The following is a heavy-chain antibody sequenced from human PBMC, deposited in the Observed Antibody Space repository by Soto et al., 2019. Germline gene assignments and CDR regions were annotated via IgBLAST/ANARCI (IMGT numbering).Heavy chain of an antibody. J-gene: IGHJ4*02. D-gene: IGHD6-13*01. CDR2: ISYDGSNT. V-gene: IGHV3-30-3*01. CDR3: ATSGYSSRKNY. CDR1: GFTFSSYA. Sequence: QVQLVESGGGVVQPGRSLRLSCAASGFTFSSYAMHWVRQAPGKGLEWVAVISYDGSNTYYADSVKGRFTISRDNSKNTLYLQMNSLSAEDTAVYYCATSGYSSRKNYWGQGTLVTVSS.